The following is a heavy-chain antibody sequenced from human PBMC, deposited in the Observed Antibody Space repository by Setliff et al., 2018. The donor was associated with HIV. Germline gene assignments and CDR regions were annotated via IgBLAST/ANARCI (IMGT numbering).Heavy chain of an antibody. V-gene: IGHV3-23*01. CDR3: AKDGYSDYLNSYFDY. CDR1: GFTFSTYW. CDR2: ISGAGATT. D-gene: IGHD4-17*01. Sequence: PGGSLRLSCAASGFTFSTYWMIWVRQAPGKGLEWVAGISGAGATTYYADSVKGRFTISRDNSKDTLYLQMNSLRAEDTAVYYCAKDGYSDYLNSYFDYWGQGTLVTVSS. J-gene: IGHJ4*02.